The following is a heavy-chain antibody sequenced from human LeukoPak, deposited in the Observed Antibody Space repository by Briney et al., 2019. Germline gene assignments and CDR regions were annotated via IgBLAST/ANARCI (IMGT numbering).Heavy chain of an antibody. V-gene: IGHV3-30*02. CDR3: XXLPGYSSGWYEVNX. CDR1: GFTFSSYG. Sequence: PGGSLRLSCAASGFTFSSYGMHWVRQAPGKGLEWVAFIRYDGSNKYYADSVKGRFTISRDNSRNTLYLQMNSPRAEDTGVYYCXXLPGYSSGWYEVNXWGQGTLVTVSS. D-gene: IGHD6-13*01. J-gene: IGHJ4*02. CDR2: IRYDGSNK.